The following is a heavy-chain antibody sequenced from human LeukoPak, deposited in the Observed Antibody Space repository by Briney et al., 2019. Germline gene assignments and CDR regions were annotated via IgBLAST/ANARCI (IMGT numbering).Heavy chain of an antibody. J-gene: IGHJ5*02. CDR3: ARATISNRWFDP. CDR1: GGSFSGYY. Sequence: SETLSLTCAVYGGSFSGYYWSWIRQPPGKGLEWIGEINHSGSTNYNPSLKSRVTISIDTSKNQFSLKLSSVTAADTAVHYCARATISNRWFDPWGQGTLVTVSS. V-gene: IGHV4-34*01. CDR2: INHSGST. D-gene: IGHD3-3*01.